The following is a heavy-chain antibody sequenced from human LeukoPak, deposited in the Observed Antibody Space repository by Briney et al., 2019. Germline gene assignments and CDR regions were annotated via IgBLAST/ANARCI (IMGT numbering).Heavy chain of an antibody. J-gene: IGHJ5*02. V-gene: IGHV3-30*04. Sequence: PGGSLRLSCAASGFTFSSYAMHWVRQAPGKGLEWVAVISYDGSNKYYADSVKGRFTISRDNSKNTLYLQMNSLRAEDTAVYYCARDVVRTIFGVVIIGRSNWFDPWGQGTLVTVSS. CDR3: ARDVVRTIFGVVIIGRSNWFDP. CDR1: GFTFSSYA. CDR2: ISYDGSNK. D-gene: IGHD3-3*01.